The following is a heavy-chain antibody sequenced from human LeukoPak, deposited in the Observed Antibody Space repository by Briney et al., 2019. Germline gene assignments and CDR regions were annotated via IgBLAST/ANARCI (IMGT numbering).Heavy chain of an antibody. V-gene: IGHV3-30*02. D-gene: IGHD3-10*01. CDR3: AKDTKRWKTYYYASGSYYFDY. CDR2: IRYDGSNK. J-gene: IGHJ4*02. Sequence: GGSLRPSCAASGFTFSSYGMHWVRQAPGRGLEWVAFIRYDGSNKYYADSVKGRFTISRDNSKNTLYLQMNSLRAEDTAMYYCAKDTKRWKTYYYASGSYYFDYWGQGTLVTVSS. CDR1: GFTFSSYG.